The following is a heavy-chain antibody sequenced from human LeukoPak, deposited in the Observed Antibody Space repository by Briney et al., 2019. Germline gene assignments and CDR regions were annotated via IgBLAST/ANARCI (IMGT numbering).Heavy chain of an antibody. CDR3: ARVGSTSWYLDY. CDR2: ISWDGGST. CDR1: GFTFDDYA. Sequence: GGSLRLSCAASGFTFDDYAMHWVRQAPGKGLEWVSLISWDGGSTYYADSVKGRFTISRDNSKNSLYLQMNSLRADDTAVYYCARVGSTSWYLDYWGQGTLITVSS. D-gene: IGHD2-2*01. J-gene: IGHJ4*02. V-gene: IGHV3-43D*03.